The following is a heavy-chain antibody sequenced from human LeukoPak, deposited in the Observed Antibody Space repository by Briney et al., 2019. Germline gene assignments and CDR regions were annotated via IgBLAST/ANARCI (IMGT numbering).Heavy chain of an antibody. CDR3: PKDLWFGELQDY. CDR2: ISGSGGST. CDR1: GFTFSSYS. Sequence: GWSLRLSCAASGFTFSSYSMNWVRQAPGKGVAWVSAISGSGGSTYYADSVKGRFTISRDNSKNTLYLQMNSLRAEDTAVYYCPKDLWFGELQDYWGQGTLVTVSS. D-gene: IGHD3-10*01. V-gene: IGHV3-23*01. J-gene: IGHJ4*02.